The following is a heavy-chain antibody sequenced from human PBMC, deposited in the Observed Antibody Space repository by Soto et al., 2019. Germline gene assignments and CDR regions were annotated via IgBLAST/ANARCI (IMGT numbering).Heavy chain of an antibody. CDR1: GFTFSNYW. J-gene: IGHJ4*02. Sequence: GGSLRLSCAASGFTFSNYWMHWVRQAPGKGLVWVSRINSDGSITSYADSVKGRLTISRDNAKNTLYLQMNSLRAEDTAVYYCASGVAAAGSFDYWGQGTLVTVSS. D-gene: IGHD6-13*01. CDR3: ASGVAAAGSFDY. CDR2: INSDGSIT. V-gene: IGHV3-74*01.